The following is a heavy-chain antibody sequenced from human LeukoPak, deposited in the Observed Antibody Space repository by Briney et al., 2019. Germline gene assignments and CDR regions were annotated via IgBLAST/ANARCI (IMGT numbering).Heavy chain of an antibody. CDR3: AREGLGELLCDY. Sequence: KFQGRVTITRDTSASTAYMELSSLRSEDTAVYYCAREGLGELLCDYWGQGTLVTVSS. V-gene: IGHV1-3*01. D-gene: IGHD1-26*01. J-gene: IGHJ4*02.